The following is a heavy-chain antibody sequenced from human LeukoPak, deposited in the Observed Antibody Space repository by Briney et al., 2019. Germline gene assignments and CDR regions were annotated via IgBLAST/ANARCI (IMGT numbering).Heavy chain of an antibody. CDR2: IYYSGST. J-gene: IGHJ3*02. CDR1: GGSISSYY. Sequence: SETLSLTCTVSGGSISSYYRSWIRQPPGKGLEWIGYIYYSGSTNYNPSLKSRVTISVDTSKNQFSLKLSSVTAADTAVYYCARVPYSSGWYDLSAFDIWGQGTMVTVSS. D-gene: IGHD6-19*01. V-gene: IGHV4-59*01. CDR3: ARVPYSSGWYDLSAFDI.